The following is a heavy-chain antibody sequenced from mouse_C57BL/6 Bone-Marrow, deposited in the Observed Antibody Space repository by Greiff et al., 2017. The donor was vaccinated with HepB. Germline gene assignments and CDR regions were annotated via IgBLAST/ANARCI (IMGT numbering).Heavy chain of an antibody. CDR3: ARFYYYGSSYERGAMDY. J-gene: IGHJ4*01. V-gene: IGHV1-9*01. D-gene: IGHD1-1*01. Sequence: VQGVESGAELMKPGASVKLSCKATGYTFTGYWIEWVKQRPGHGLEWIGEILPGSGSTNYNEKFKGKATFTADTSSNTAYMQLSSLTTEDSAIYYCARFYYYGSSYERGAMDYWGQGTSVTVSS. CDR1: GYTFTGYW. CDR2: ILPGSGST.